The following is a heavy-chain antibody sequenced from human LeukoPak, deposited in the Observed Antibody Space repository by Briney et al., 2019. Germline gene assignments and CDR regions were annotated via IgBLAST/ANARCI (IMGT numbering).Heavy chain of an antibody. J-gene: IGHJ5*02. CDR2: IIPIFGIA. D-gene: IGHD3-22*01. V-gene: IGHV1-69*04. CDR1: GGTFSSYA. Sequence: SVKVSCKASGGTFSSYAISWVRQAPGQGLEWMGRIIPIFGIANYAQKFQGRVTITADKSTSTAYMELSSLRSEDTAVHYCARDPNYYYDSSGYYKNWFDPWGQGTLVTVSS. CDR3: ARDPNYYYDSSGYYKNWFDP.